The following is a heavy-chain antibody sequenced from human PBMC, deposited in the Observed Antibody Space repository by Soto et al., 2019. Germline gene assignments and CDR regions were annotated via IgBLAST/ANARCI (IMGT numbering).Heavy chain of an antibody. CDR2: IYYSGST. Sequence: SETLSLTCTVSGGSISSGGYYWSWIRQHPGKGLEWIGYIYYSGSTYYNPSLKSRVTISVDTSKNQFSLKLSSVTAADTAVYYCARAFPYSGRHKEFDYWGQGTLVTVSS. J-gene: IGHJ4*02. D-gene: IGHD1-26*01. CDR1: GGSISSGGYY. V-gene: IGHV4-31*03. CDR3: ARAFPYSGRHKEFDY.